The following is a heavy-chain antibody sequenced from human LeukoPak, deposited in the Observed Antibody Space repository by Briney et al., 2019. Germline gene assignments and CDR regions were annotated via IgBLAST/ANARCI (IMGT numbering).Heavy chain of an antibody. D-gene: IGHD1/OR15-1a*01. V-gene: IGHV1-18*01. Sequence: ASVNVSCKASGYTFISFGITWLRQAPGQGLEWMGWISTNSGNTNLAQRFQDRVTMTTDTSTSTAYMELGSLRDDDTAVYYCVRGSLKWKNNSVGYWGQGTLVTVSS. CDR1: GYTFISFG. J-gene: IGHJ4*02. CDR3: VRGSLKWKNNSVGY. CDR2: ISTNSGNT.